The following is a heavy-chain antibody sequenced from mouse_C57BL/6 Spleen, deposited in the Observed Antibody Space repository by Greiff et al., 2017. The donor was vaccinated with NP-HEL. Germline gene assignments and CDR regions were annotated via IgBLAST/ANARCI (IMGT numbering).Heavy chain of an antibody. CDR3: ARRGAITTVVEPYWYFDV. V-gene: IGHV1-18*01. Sequence: VQLKQSGPELVKPGASVKIPCKASGYTFTDYNMDWVKQSHGKSLEWIGDINPNNGGTIYNQKFKGKATLTVDKSSSTAYMELRSLTSEDTAVYYCARRGAITTVVEPYWYFDVWGTGTTVTVSS. J-gene: IGHJ1*03. CDR1: GYTFTDYN. D-gene: IGHD1-1*01. CDR2: INPNNGGT.